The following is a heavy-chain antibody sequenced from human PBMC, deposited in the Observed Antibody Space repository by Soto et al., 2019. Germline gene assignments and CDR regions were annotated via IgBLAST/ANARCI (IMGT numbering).Heavy chain of an antibody. Sequence: GASVKVSCKASGYTFTSYAMHWVRQAPGQRLEWLGWINAGNGNTKYSQKFQGRVTITRDTSASTAYMELSSLRSEDTAVYYCARDPLRYFDWLLSPQNYFDYWGQGTLVTVSS. CDR2: INAGNGNT. J-gene: IGHJ4*02. CDR3: ARDPLRYFDWLLSPQNYFDY. CDR1: GYTFTSYA. D-gene: IGHD3-9*01. V-gene: IGHV1-3*01.